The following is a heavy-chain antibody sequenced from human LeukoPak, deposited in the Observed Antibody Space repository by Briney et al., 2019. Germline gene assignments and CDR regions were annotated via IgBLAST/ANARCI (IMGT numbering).Heavy chain of an antibody. CDR3: ARDYSGYDSSLRNTNWFDP. V-gene: IGHV3-11*04. CDR1: GFTFGDYA. D-gene: IGHD5-12*01. CDR2: ISSSGSTI. J-gene: IGHJ5*02. Sequence: GRSLRLSCTASGFTFGDYAMSWFRQAPGKGLEWVSYISSSGSTIYYADSVKGRFTISRDNAKNSLYLQMNSLRAEDTAVYYCARDYSGYDSSLRNTNWFDPWGQGTLVTVSS.